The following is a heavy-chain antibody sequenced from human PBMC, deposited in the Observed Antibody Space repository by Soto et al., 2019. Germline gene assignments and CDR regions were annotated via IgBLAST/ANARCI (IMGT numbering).Heavy chain of an antibody. CDR2: IYYSGST. CDR1: GGSISSYY. V-gene: IGHV4-59*01. D-gene: IGHD1-1*01. CDR3: AGTTGSCFDP. Sequence: QVQLQESGPGLVKPSETLSLTCTVSGGSISSYYWSWIRQPPGKGLEWIGYIYYSGSTNYNPSLKSRVTISVDTSKNQFSLKLSSVTAADTAVYYCAGTTGSCFDPWGQGTLVTVSS. J-gene: IGHJ5*02.